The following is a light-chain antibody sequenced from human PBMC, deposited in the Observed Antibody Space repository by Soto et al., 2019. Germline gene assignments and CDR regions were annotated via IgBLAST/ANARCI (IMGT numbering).Light chain of an antibody. J-gene: IGKJ5*01. CDR1: QDISNY. CDR3: QQYENLPSIT. Sequence: DIQMTQSPSSLSASVGDRVTITCQASQDISNYLNWYQQKPGKAPKLLIYDASNLETGIPSRFSGSRSGTDFTFTISNLQPEDIATYYCQQYENLPSITFGQGTRLEIK. V-gene: IGKV1-33*01. CDR2: DAS.